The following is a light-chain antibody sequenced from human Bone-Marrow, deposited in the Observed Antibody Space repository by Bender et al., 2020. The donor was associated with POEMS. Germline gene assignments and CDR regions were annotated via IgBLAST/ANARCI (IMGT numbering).Light chain of an antibody. CDR2: DVF. V-gene: IGLV2-14*03. J-gene: IGLJ3*02. Sequence: QSVLTQPASVSGSPGQSITISCTGDIGDYNYVSWYQQHPGKAPKLIIYDVFTRPSGVSSRFSGSKSGTSASLAITGLQAEDEGDYYCQSYDNSLGGWVFGGGTKLTVL. CDR1: DIGDYNY. CDR3: QSYDNSLGGWV.